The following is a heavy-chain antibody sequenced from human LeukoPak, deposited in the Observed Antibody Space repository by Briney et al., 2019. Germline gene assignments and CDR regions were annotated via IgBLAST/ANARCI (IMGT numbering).Heavy chain of an antibody. J-gene: IGHJ4*02. CDR2: IKEDGREK. CDR3: ARWRWLQSEFDY. CDR1: GFTFSGHS. V-gene: IGHV3-7*01. Sequence: GGSLRLSCAASGFTFSGHSMSWGRQAPGKGLEWVAYIKEDGREKDHVDSVKDRFTISRDNAKNSLYLQMNTLRADDTAVYYCARWRWLQSEFDYWGQGTLVTVSS. D-gene: IGHD5-24*01.